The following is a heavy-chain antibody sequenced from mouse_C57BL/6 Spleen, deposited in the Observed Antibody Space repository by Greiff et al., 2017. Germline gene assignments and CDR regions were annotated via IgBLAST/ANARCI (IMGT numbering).Heavy chain of an antibody. V-gene: IGHV1-42*01. Sequence: EVQRVESGPELVKPGASVKISCTASGFSFTGYYMNWVKQSPEKSLEWIGEINPSTGGTTYNQKFKAKATLTVDKYSNTAYMQLKSLTAEDSAVDYCARDYGSSYRYFDVWGTGTTVTVAS. J-gene: IGHJ1*03. CDR2: INPSTGGT. D-gene: IGHD1-1*01. CDR1: GFSFTGYY. CDR3: ARDYGSSYRYFDV.